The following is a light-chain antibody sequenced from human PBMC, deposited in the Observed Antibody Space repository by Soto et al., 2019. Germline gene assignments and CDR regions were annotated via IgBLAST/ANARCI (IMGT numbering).Light chain of an antibody. Sequence: EIVLTQSPGTLSLSPGERVTLSCRASHSVSSIYFAWYQQKPGQDPRLLIYGASNRATGIPDRFSGSGSGTDFALSISRLEPEDSAVYYCQQYGSSPTFGQGTKVDIK. CDR1: HSVSSIY. J-gene: IGKJ1*01. CDR3: QQYGSSPT. CDR2: GAS. V-gene: IGKV3-20*01.